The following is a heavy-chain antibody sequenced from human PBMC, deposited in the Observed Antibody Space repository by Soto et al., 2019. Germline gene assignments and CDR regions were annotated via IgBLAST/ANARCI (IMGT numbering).Heavy chain of an antibody. CDR2: INPNSGGT. CDR1: GYTFTGYY. Sequence: AAVKVSCKASGYTFTGYYMHWVRQAPGQGXEWMGWINPNSGGTNYAQKFQGWVTMTRDTSISTAYMELSRLRSDDTAVYYCARGPRITIFGVVIISVMGRKFDYWGQGTLVTVSS. CDR3: ARGPRITIFGVVIISVMGRKFDY. D-gene: IGHD3-3*01. V-gene: IGHV1-2*04. J-gene: IGHJ4*02.